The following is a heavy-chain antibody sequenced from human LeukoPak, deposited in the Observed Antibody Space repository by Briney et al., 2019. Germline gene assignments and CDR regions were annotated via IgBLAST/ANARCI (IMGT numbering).Heavy chain of an antibody. J-gene: IGHJ4*02. CDR3: ARLVGEGWGYGY. D-gene: IGHD5-12*01. Sequence: GESLKISCKGSGDSFTSYWIGCGRQMPEKGLEWMGIIYPGDSDTRYSPSFQGQVTISAETSISTAYLLSSSLKADDTSMYYGARLVGEGWGYGYWGQGTLVTVSS. CDR1: GDSFTSYW. V-gene: IGHV5-51*01. CDR2: IYPGDSDT.